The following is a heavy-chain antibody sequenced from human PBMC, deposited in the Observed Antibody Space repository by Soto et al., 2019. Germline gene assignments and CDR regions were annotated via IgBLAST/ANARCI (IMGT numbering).Heavy chain of an antibody. Sequence: SVKVSCKASGGTFSSYTISWVRQAPGQGLEWMGRIIPILGIANYAQKFQGRVTITADKSTSTAYMELSSLRSEDTAVYYCARDRRFGDSGATDYYYYGMDVXGQ. J-gene: IGHJ6*02. CDR1: GGTFSSYT. CDR3: ARDRRFGDSGATDYYYYGMDV. V-gene: IGHV1-69*04. D-gene: IGHD3-10*01. CDR2: IIPILGIA.